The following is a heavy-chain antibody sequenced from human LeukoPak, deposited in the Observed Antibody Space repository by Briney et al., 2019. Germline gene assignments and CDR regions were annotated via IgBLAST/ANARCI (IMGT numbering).Heavy chain of an antibody. CDR2: IYYSGNT. CDR3: ARTITMIVEIEYYFDY. D-gene: IGHD3-22*01. V-gene: IGHV4-59*11. J-gene: IGHJ4*02. CDR1: GGSISSHY. Sequence: SETLSLTCTVSGGSISSHYWSWIRQPPGKGLEWIGYIYYSGNTNYNPSLKSRVTISVDTSKNQFSLKLSSVTAADTAVYYCARTITMIVEIEYYFDYWGQGTLVTVSS.